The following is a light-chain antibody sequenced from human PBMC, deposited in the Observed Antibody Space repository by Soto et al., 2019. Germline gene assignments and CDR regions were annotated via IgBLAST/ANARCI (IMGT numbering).Light chain of an antibody. Sequence: QSVLTQPPSASGTPGQRVTISCSGSSSNIGSNTVNWYQQLPGTAPKLLLYSNDQRPSGVPDRFSGSKSGTSASLAISGLQSEDEAHYYCAAWDDSLNGPVFGGGTKLTVL. V-gene: IGLV1-44*01. CDR2: SND. J-gene: IGLJ2*01. CDR3: AAWDDSLNGPV. CDR1: SSNIGSNT.